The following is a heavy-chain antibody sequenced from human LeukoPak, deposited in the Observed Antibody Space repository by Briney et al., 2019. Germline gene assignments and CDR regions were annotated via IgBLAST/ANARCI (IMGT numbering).Heavy chain of an antibody. CDR3: ARDPQVGRRYCSGGSCYSYYYGMDV. D-gene: IGHD2-15*01. J-gene: IGHJ6*02. CDR1: GGTFSSYA. V-gene: IGHV1-69*13. Sequence: SVKVSCKASGGTFSSYAISWVRQAPGQGLEWMGGIIPIFGTANYAQKFQGRVTITADESTSTAYMELSSLRSEDTAVYYCARDPQVGRRYCSGGSCYSYYYGMDVWGQGTTVTVSS. CDR2: IIPIFGTA.